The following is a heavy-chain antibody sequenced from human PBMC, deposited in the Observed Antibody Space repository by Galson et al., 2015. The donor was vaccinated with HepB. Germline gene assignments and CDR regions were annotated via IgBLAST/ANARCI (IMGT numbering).Heavy chain of an antibody. CDR2: MNPNSGNT. CDR1: GYTFTSYD. J-gene: IGHJ5*02. CDR3: ARVGCSGGSCYSDWFDP. Sequence: SVKVSCKASGYTFTSYDINWVRQATGQGLEWMGWMNPNSGNTGYAQKFQGRVTMTRNTSISTAYMELSSLRSEDTAVYYCARVGCSGGSCYSDWFDPWGQGTLVTVSS. D-gene: IGHD2-15*01. V-gene: IGHV1-8*01.